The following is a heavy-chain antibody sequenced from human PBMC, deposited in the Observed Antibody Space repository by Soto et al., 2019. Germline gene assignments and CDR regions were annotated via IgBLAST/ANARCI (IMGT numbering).Heavy chain of an antibody. V-gene: IGHV4-30-2*01. CDR3: ARASYGDSKYYFDY. CDR2: IYHSGST. CDR1: GGSISSGGYS. Sequence: PSETLSLTCAVSGGSISSGGYSWSWIRQPPGKGLEWIGYIYHSGSTYYNPSLKSRVTISVDRSKNQFSLKLSSVTAADTAVYYCARASYGDSKYYFDYWGQGTLVTAPQ. J-gene: IGHJ4*02. D-gene: IGHD4-17*01.